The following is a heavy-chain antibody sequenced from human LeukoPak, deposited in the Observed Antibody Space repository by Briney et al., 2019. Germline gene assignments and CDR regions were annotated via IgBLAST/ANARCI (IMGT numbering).Heavy chain of an antibody. CDR3: ERHEGFLESYFYY. D-gene: IGHD3-3*01. Sequence: SETPSLTCTVSGASISSYYWSSIRQPPGKGLEWLGYIYTSVTTNYNPSLKSRVTISVDPSKNQFSLWLSSVTAADTAVYYGERHEGFLESYFYYWGQRTLGTVSS. CDR1: GASISSYY. J-gene: IGHJ4*02. V-gene: IGHV4-4*09. CDR2: IYTSVTT.